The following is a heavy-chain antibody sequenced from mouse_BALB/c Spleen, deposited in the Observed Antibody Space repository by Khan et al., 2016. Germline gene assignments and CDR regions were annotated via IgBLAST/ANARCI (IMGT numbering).Heavy chain of an antibody. CDR2: ILPGSGNS. J-gene: IGHJ4*01. V-gene: IGHV1-9*01. Sequence: QLQQPGAELMKPGASVKISCKATGYTFNNYWIEWVKQRPGHGLEWIGDILPGSGNSNYNENLKGKATFTADTSSNTAYMQLSSLTSEDSAVYYCARAWYSMDYWGQGTSVTVSS. CDR3: ARAWYSMDY. CDR1: GYTFNNYW.